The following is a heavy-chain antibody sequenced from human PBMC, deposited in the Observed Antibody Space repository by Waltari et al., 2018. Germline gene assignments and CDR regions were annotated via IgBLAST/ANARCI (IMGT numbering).Heavy chain of an antibody. D-gene: IGHD3-22*01. CDR2: VVPDYTET. V-gene: IGHV5-51*01. CDR1: GYNFTNYW. J-gene: IGHJ4*02. Sequence: EVHLVQSGAEAKEPGEPLKISCKASGYNFTNYWIGWVRQMPGKGPEWMWLVPGKGLEGVWIVVPDYTETRYSPSFLGQGTISADKSIPTAYLQWNSLKASDNAVYYCGRPPILTNGYYYFDSWGQGALVTVSS. CDR3: GRPPILTNGYYYFDS.